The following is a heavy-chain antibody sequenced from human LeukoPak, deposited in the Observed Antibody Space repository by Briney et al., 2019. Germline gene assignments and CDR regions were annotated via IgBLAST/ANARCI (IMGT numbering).Heavy chain of an antibody. Sequence: GGSLRLSCAASGFTFSNYAMSWVRQALGKGLEWVSTISSSGDNTHYADSVKGRFTISRDNSKNTLYLQMNTLRAEDTAIFYCARRGWLINFDYWGQGTLVTVSS. CDR2: ISSSGDNT. D-gene: IGHD5-12*01. CDR1: GFTFSNYA. J-gene: IGHJ4*02. CDR3: ARRGWLINFDY. V-gene: IGHV3-23*01.